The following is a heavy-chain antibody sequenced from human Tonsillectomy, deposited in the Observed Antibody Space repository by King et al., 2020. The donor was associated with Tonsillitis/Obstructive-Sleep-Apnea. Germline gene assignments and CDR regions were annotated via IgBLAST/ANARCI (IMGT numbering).Heavy chain of an antibody. D-gene: IGHD3-3*01. J-gene: IGHJ4*02. Sequence: LQLQESGPGLVKPSETLSLTCTVSGGSISSSSYHWGWIRQPPGKGLEWIGSIYYSGSTYYNPSLKSRVTISVDTSKNQFSLKLSSVTAADTAVYYCATFWSGYYFPASHQDYWGQGTLVTVSS. V-gene: IGHV4-39*01. CDR1: GGSISSSSYH. CDR2: IYYSGST. CDR3: ATFWSGYYFPASHQDY.